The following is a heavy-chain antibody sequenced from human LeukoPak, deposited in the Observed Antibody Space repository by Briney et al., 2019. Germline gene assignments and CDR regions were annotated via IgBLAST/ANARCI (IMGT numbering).Heavy chain of an antibody. D-gene: IGHD2-2*01. V-gene: IGHV4-30-2*01. CDR3: ARKARIVVVPAAISPGRYYYYMDV. Sequence: SETLSLTCTVSGGSISSGGYYWSWIRQPPGKGLEWIGYIYHSGSTYYNPSLKSRVTISVDRSKNQFSLKLSSVTAADTAVYYCARKARIVVVPAAISPGRYYYYMDVWGKGTTVTVSS. J-gene: IGHJ6*03. CDR1: GGSISSGGYY. CDR2: IYHSGST.